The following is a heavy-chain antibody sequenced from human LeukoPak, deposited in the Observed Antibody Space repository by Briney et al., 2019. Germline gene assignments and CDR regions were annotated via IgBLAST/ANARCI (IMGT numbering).Heavy chain of an antibody. CDR1: GFTFSSYG. V-gene: IGHV3-30*18. Sequence: GGSLRLSCAASGFTFSSYGMHWVRQAPGKGLEWVAVISYDGSNKYYADSVKGRFTISRDNSKKTLYLQMNSLRAEDTAVYFCAKDLDKYSGYDSFDYWGQGTLVTVSS. D-gene: IGHD5-12*01. CDR2: ISYDGSNK. CDR3: AKDLDKYSGYDSFDY. J-gene: IGHJ4*02.